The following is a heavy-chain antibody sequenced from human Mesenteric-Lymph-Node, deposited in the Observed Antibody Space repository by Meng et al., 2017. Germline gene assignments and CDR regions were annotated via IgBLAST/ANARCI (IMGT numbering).Heavy chain of an antibody. D-gene: IGHD3-16*01. CDR3: VREVRGGYFDY. J-gene: IGHJ4*02. Sequence: ASVKVSCKSSEYSFSNYYLHWMRQAPGQGLEWLGVSNPGGGSTNYAQKFQGRVTMTRDTSANTVYMELGSLKSEDTAVYYCVREVRGGYFDYWGQGTLVTVSS. CDR2: SNPGGGST. CDR1: EYSFSNYY. V-gene: IGHV1-46*01.